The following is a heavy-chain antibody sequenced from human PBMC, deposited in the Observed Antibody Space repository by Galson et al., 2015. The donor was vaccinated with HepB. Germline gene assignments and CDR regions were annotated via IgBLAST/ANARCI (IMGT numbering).Heavy chain of an antibody. J-gene: IGHJ6*02. D-gene: IGHD2-2*01. CDR1: GGTFSSYA. CDR2: IIPILGIA. Sequence: SVKVSCKASGGTFSSYAISWVRQAPGQGLEWMGRIIPILGIANYAQKFQGRVTITADKSTSTAYMELSSLRSEDTAVYYCARPGCSSTSCSPKKDYYYYGMDVWGQGPRSPSP. V-gene: IGHV1-69*04. CDR3: ARPGCSSTSCSPKKDYYYYGMDV.